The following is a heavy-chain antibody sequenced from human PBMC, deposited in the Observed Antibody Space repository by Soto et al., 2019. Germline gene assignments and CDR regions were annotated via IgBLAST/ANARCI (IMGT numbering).Heavy chain of an antibody. J-gene: IGHJ6*02. Sequence: QLQLQESGPGLVKPSETLSLTCTVSGGSISSSSYYWGWIRQPPGKGLEWIGSIYYSGSTYYNPSLKSRVTISVDTSKNQFSLKLSSVTAADTAVYYCARQPPAAAADDYYYHYGMDVWGQGTTVTVSS. D-gene: IGHD6-13*01. CDR3: ARQPPAAAADDYYYHYGMDV. V-gene: IGHV4-39*01. CDR2: IYYSGST. CDR1: GGSISSSSYY.